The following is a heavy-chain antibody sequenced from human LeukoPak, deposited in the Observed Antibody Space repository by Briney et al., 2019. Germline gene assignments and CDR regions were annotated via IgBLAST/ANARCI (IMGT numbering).Heavy chain of an antibody. D-gene: IGHD3-10*01. CDR3: ARGREFGFDY. J-gene: IGHJ4*02. V-gene: IGHV4-34*01. CDR1: GGSFSDYY. Sequence: SENLSLTCAVYGGSFSDYYWSWIRQPPGKGLEWIGEINHSGSTNYNPSLKSRVTISVDTSKNQFSLKLSSVTAADTAVYYCARGREFGFDYWGQGTLVTVSS. CDR2: INHSGST.